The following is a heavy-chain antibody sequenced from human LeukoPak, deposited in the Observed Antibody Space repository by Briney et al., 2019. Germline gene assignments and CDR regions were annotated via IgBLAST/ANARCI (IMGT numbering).Heavy chain of an antibody. V-gene: IGHV3-15*01. J-gene: IGHJ4*02. CDR2: IRSTTDGGTT. CDR3: STLGYFDWALSAQLDY. D-gene: IGHD3-9*01. Sequence: PGGSLRLPCAGSGFTFNNAWISWVRQGPGKGLEWVGRIRSTTDGGTTDFASPVRGRFTISRDDSRNTVFLQMNSLKIEDTAVYYCSTLGYFDWALSAQLDYWGQGTLVTVSS. CDR1: GFTFNNAW.